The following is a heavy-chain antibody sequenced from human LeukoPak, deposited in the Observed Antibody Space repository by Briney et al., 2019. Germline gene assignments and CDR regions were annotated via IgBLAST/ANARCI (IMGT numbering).Heavy chain of an antibody. Sequence: GGSLRLSCAASGFTFSSYAMSWVRQAPGKGLEWVSGTSGSGGITYYADSVKGRFTVSRDNSKNALYLHMNSLRAEDTAVYYCAKSTRSSMIVLPAVDYWGQGTLVTVSS. CDR2: TSGSGGIT. D-gene: IGHD3-22*01. CDR3: AKSTRSSMIVLPAVDY. J-gene: IGHJ4*02. CDR1: GFTFSSYA. V-gene: IGHV3-23*01.